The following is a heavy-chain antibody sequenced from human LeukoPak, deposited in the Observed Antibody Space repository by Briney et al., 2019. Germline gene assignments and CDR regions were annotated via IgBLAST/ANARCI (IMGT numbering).Heavy chain of an antibody. CDR2: ISGSGGST. D-gene: IGHD3-10*01. J-gene: IGHJ4*02. Sequence: GGSLRLSCAASGFTFSSYAMSWVRQAPGKGLEWVSAISGSGGSTYYADSVKGRFTISRDNSKNTLYLQMDSLRAEDTAVYYCAKTYGSGSYFDYWGQGTLVTVSS. CDR3: AKTYGSGSYFDY. V-gene: IGHV3-23*01. CDR1: GFTFSSYA.